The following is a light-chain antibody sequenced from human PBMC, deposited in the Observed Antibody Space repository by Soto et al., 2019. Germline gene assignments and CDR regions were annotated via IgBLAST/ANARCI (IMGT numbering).Light chain of an antibody. CDR1: GTNIGSTYP. J-gene: IGLJ2*01. CDR2: DNN. V-gene: IGLV1-40*01. CDR3: QSYDRSLTAVV. Sequence: QSMLTQPPSVSGAPGQRVTISCTGTGTNIGSTYPVHWYQQLPGTAPKLLIYDNNIRPSGVPDRFSGSRSGMSGSLVITGLQAEDEADYYCQSYDRSLTAVVFGGGTKLTVL.